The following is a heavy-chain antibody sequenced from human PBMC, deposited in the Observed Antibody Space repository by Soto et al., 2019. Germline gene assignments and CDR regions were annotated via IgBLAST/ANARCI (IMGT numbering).Heavy chain of an antibody. CDR2: ISYDGSNK. D-gene: IGHD1-1*01. CDR3: ATRGCPTTNSNWFDP. J-gene: IGHJ5*02. V-gene: IGHV3-30*03. CDR1: ECTFSGYG. Sequence: WGPLRLSCAVAECTFSGYGVRWVRQAPGKGLEWVAVISYDGSNKYYADSVQGRFTFSRDNSKNTLYLQMNSLRAEDTAVYYCATRGCPTTNSNWFDPWGQGTLVTVSP.